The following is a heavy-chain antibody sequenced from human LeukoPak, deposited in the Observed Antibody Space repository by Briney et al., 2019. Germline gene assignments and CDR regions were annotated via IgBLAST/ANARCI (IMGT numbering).Heavy chain of an antibody. CDR1: GGSFGGYY. J-gene: IGHJ4*02. CDR2: INHSGST. V-gene: IGHV4-34*01. D-gene: IGHD6-13*01. CDR3: ARGSSSSWYSAYYFDY. Sequence: SGTLSLTCAVYGGSFGGYYWSWIRQPPGKGLEWIGEINHSGSTNYNPSLKSRVTISVDTSKNQFSLKLSSVTAADTAVYYCARGSSSSWYSAYYFDYWGQGTLVTVSS.